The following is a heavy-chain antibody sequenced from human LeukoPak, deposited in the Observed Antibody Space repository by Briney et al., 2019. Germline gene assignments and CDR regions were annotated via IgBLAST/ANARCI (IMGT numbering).Heavy chain of an antibody. V-gene: IGHV4-39*01. D-gene: IGHD3-3*01. J-gene: IGHJ4*02. CDR3: ARRSPGEYYDFWSGYFFDY. Sequence: SETLSLTCTVSGGSISSSSYYWGWIRQPPGKGLEWLGSIYYSGSTYYNPSLKSRVTISVDTSKNQFSLKLSSVTAADTAVYYCARRSPGEYYDFWSGYFFDYWGQGTLVTVSS. CDR1: GGSISSSSYY. CDR2: IYYSGST.